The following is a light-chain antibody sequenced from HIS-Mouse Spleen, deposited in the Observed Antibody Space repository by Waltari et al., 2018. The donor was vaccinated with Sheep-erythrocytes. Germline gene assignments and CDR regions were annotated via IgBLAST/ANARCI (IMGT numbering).Light chain of an antibody. V-gene: IGLV3-1*01. Sequence: SYELTQPPSVSVSPGQTASITCSGAKLGDKDACWYQQKPGQSPVLVIYQDSKRPSGIPERFSGSKSGNTASLTISGLQAEDEADYYCCSYAGSYNHVFATGTKVTVL. J-gene: IGLJ1*01. CDR2: QDS. CDR1: KLGDKD. CDR3: CSYAGSYNHV.